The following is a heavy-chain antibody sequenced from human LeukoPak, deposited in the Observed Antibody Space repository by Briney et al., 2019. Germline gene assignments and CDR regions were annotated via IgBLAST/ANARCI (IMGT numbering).Heavy chain of an antibody. CDR2: LSGSGDSS. Sequence: GGSLRLSCAASGFSFATYAMTWVRQAPGKGLEWVSSLSGSGDSSYYADSVKGRFTMSRDNSKNTLHLQMNGLRGDDTAVYYCAKMGCYRTNCLKYYYYYMDVWGKGTTVTVSS. CDR3: AKMGCYRTNCLKYYYYYMDV. J-gene: IGHJ6*03. D-gene: IGHD1-1*01. CDR1: GFSFATYA. V-gene: IGHV3-23*01.